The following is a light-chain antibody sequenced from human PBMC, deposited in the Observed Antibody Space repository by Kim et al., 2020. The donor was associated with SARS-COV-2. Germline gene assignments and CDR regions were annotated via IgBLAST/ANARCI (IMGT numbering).Light chain of an antibody. Sequence: QRVTTSCTGSISNIGAGYDVHWYQQLPGTAPKLLIYGNSNRPSGVPDRFSGSKSGTSASLAITGLQAEDEADYYCQSYDSSLSGWVFGGGTQLTVL. V-gene: IGLV1-40*01. CDR3: QSYDSSLSGWV. CDR1: ISNIGAGYD. J-gene: IGLJ3*02. CDR2: GNS.